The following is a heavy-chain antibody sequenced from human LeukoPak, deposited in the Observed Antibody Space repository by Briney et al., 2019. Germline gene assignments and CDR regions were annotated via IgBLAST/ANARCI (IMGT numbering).Heavy chain of an antibody. CDR1: GGSISSSSYY. CDR3: AREVAGGSYSNFDY. V-gene: IGHV4-39*07. D-gene: IGHD1-26*01. J-gene: IGHJ4*02. Sequence: SETLSLTCTVSGGSISSSSYYWGWIRQPPGKGLEWIGSIYYSGSTYYNPSLKSRVTISVDTSKNQFSLKLSSVTAADTAVYYCAREVAGGSYSNFDYWGQGTLVTVSS. CDR2: IYYSGST.